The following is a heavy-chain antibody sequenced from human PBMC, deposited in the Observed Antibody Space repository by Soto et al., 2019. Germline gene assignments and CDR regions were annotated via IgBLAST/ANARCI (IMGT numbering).Heavy chain of an antibody. CDR3: TLSTIVGTILRFDF. J-gene: IGHJ4*02. CDR1: GFSLSTSGVG. D-gene: IGHD5-12*01. V-gene: IGHV2-5*02. CDR2: IYWDDDK. Sequence: QITLKESGPTLVKPTQTLTLTCTLSGFSLSTSGVGVGWIRQPPGKALEWLALIYWDDDKRYSPSLKSRVTTTTDTSKNQVALTMTNMDPVDTATYYCTLSTIVGTILRFDFWGQGTLVTVSS.